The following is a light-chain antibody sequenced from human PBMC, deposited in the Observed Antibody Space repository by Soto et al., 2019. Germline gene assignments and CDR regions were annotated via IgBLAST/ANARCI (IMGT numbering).Light chain of an antibody. CDR1: QSVSSY. J-gene: IGKJ4*01. V-gene: IGKV3-11*01. CDR2: DAS. CDR3: QQRSHGSAT. Sequence: EIVLTQSPATLSLSPGERATLSCRASQSVSSYLAWYQHKPAQAPRLLIYDASNGATGIHARFTGSGSVTDSTTHITMQEPEGDSVYSCQQRSHGSATFGRVTTVEIK.